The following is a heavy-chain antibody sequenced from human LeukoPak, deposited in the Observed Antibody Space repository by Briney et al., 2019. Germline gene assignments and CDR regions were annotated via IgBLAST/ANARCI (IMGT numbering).Heavy chain of an antibody. D-gene: IGHD6-13*01. J-gene: IGHJ5*02. CDR2: IYYSGST. CDR1: GGSISDYY. CDR3: ARGTGGAAAADFDP. V-gene: IGHV4-59*12. Sequence: SETLSLTCTVSGGSISDYYGSWIRQPPGKGLECIGYIYYSGSTNYNPSLKSRATISVDTSKNHFSLKLTSVTAADTAVYYCARGTGGAAAADFDPWGQGTLVTVSS.